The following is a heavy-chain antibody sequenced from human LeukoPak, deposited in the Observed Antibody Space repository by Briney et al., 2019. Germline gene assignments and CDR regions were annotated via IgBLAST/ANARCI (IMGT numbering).Heavy chain of an antibody. CDR3: ASLGATISWAFDY. D-gene: IGHD1-26*01. Sequence: ASVKVSCKASGYTITSDFMHWVRQAPGHGLEWMGIINPTNGDATYTQKFQGRVTMTRDTSASTAYMELSSLRSEDTAVYYCASLGATISWAFDYWGQGTLVTVSS. CDR1: GYTITSDF. CDR2: INPTNGDA. J-gene: IGHJ4*02. V-gene: IGHV1-46*01.